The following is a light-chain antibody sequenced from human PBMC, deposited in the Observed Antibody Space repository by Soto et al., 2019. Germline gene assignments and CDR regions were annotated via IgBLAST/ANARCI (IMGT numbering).Light chain of an antibody. CDR2: DTS. J-gene: IGKJ3*01. CDR3: QQRSNWPLT. Sequence: EIVLTQSPATLSLSPGGRATLSCRASQSVSSYLAWYQHKPGQAPRLLIYDTSNRAAGIPARFSGSGSGTDFTLTISSLEPEDFAVYDCQQRSNWPLTFGPGTKVDIK. V-gene: IGKV3-11*01. CDR1: QSVSSY.